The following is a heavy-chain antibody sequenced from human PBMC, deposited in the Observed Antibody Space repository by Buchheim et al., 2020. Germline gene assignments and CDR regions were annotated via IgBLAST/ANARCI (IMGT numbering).Heavy chain of an antibody. V-gene: IGHV3-21*01. CDR2: ISSSSSYI. CDR1: GFTFSSYS. Sequence: EVQLVESGGGLVKPGGSLRLSCAASGFTFSSYSMNWVRQAPGKGLEWVSSISSSSSYIYYADSVKGRFTTTSNNAKNLRYLQMNSLRAEDTAVYYCARAHDILTGYRYGMDVWGQGTT. CDR3: ARAHDILTGYRYGMDV. D-gene: IGHD3-9*01. J-gene: IGHJ6*02.